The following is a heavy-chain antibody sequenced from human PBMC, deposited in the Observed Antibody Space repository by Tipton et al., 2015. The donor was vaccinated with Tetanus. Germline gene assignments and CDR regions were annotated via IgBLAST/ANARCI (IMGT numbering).Heavy chain of an antibody. CDR2: IYHSGST. Sequence: TLSLTCTVSGGSITPYYWSWIRQSSGKGLEWIGYIYHSGSTNYNPSLKSRVTISVDTSKNKFSLNLNSVTAADTAVYYCARHKDYYFYVMDVWGQGTTVTVSS. J-gene: IGHJ6*02. CDR1: GGSITPYY. CDR3: ARHKDYYFYVMDV. V-gene: IGHV4-59*08.